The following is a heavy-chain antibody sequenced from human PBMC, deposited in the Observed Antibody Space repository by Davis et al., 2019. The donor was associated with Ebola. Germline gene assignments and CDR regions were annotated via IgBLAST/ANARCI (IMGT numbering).Heavy chain of an antibody. J-gene: IGHJ4*02. Sequence: GESLKISCAASGFTFGDNAMNWVRQAPGKGLEWVSSISSSSSYIYYADSVKGRFTISRDNAKNSLYLQMNSLRAEDTAVYYCARRKGGFDGSHAFGDFDNWGQGTLVTVSS. D-gene: IGHD1-26*01. CDR2: ISSSSSYI. CDR1: GFTFGDNA. V-gene: IGHV3-21*01. CDR3: ARRKGGFDGSHAFGDFDN.